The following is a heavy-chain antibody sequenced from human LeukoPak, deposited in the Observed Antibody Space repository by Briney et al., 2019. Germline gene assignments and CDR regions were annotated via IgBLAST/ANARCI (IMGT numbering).Heavy chain of an antibody. CDR2: IDSNGNTI. CDR1: GFTFSNTW. J-gene: IGHJ2*01. V-gene: IGHV3-74*01. Sequence: GGSLRLSCAGSGFTFSNTWMHWVRQAPGEGLVWVSRIDSNGNTINYADSVKGRFTISRDNARNTLYLQMNSLRAEDTAVYYCASSMVRGVIGYWYFDLWGRGTLVTVSS. D-gene: IGHD3-10*01. CDR3: ASSMVRGVIGYWYFDL.